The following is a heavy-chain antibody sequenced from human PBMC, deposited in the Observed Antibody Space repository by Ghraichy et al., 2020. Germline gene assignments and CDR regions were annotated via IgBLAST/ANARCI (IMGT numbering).Heavy chain of an antibody. CDR2: ISSSTRYI. V-gene: IGHV3-21*01. Sequence: GGSLRLSCVASGLMFSPNTMNWVRQAPGKGLEWVSSISSSTRYISYADSVKGRFTISRDNAQNSLYLQMNSLRAEDTAVYYCSRGGGAGTPVLYHMDVWGLGTTGTVSS. D-gene: IGHD6-19*01. J-gene: IGHJ6*02. CDR1: GLMFSPNT. CDR3: SRGGGAGTPVLYHMDV.